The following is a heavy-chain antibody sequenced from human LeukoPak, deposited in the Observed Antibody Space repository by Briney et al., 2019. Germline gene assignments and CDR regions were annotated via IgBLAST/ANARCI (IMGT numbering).Heavy chain of an antibody. D-gene: IGHD3-3*01. Sequence: SETLSLTCTVSAGSISDYYWSWIRQPPGKGLEGIAYMYYTGSTDYNPSLRSRVTISIDTSKNQFSLKLRSVTAADTAVYYCATQSPGVATDNWGQGTLVTVSS. CDR3: ATQSPGVATDN. J-gene: IGHJ4*02. CDR2: MYYTGST. CDR1: AGSISDYY. V-gene: IGHV4-59*01.